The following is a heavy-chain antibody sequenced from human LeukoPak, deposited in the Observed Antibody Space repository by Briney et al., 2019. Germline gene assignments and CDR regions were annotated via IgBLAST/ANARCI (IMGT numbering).Heavy chain of an antibody. CDR1: GITFSSYA. J-gene: IGHJ5*02. CDR2: ISGGGGST. V-gene: IGHV3-23*01. Sequence: GGFLRLSCAASGITFSSYAMSWVRQAPGKGLEWVSVISGGGGSTHYADSVKGRFAISRDNSENTVHLQMNSLRVEDTAVYYCALRRGSSGWSGRWFDPWGQGTLVTVSS. D-gene: IGHD6-19*01. CDR3: ALRRGSSGWSGRWFDP.